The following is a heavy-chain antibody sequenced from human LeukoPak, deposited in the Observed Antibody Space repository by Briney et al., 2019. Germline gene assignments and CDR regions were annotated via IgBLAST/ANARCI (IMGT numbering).Heavy chain of an antibody. CDR2: IYYSGST. V-gene: IGHV4-59*08. CDR1: GGSISSYY. J-gene: IGHJ5*02. CDR3: ARHLPRNEWFDP. D-gene: IGHD1-14*01. Sequence: SSETLSLTCTVSGGSISSYYWSWIRQPPGKGLEWIGYIYYSGSTNYNPSLKSRVTISVDTSKNQFSLKLSSVTAADTAVYYCARHLPRNEWFDPWGQGTLVTVSS.